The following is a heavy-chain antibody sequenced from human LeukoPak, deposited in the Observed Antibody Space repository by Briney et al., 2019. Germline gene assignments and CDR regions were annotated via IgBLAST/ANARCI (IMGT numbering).Heavy chain of an antibody. Sequence: GGSLRLSCAASKFTFSTSAMSWVRQAPGKGLEWVSAISGSGANTYYVDSVKGRITISRDNSKNTLYLEMSSLRSDETAVYYCAKESQTYYDIMTGYPNYYFDYWGQGTLVTVSS. CDR3: AKESQTYYDIMTGYPNYYFDY. CDR2: ISGSGANT. V-gene: IGHV3-23*01. J-gene: IGHJ4*02. D-gene: IGHD3-9*01. CDR1: KFTFSTSA.